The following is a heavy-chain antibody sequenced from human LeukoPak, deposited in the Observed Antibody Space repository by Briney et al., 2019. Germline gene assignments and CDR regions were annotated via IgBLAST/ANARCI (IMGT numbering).Heavy chain of an antibody. Sequence: PPGGSLRLSCAVSGFTFSDHWMNWVRQAPGKGLEWVANIKPDGSERNYVDSVKGRFTISRDNAKNSLYLQMTSLRVEDTAVYHCARDGNNGWNDHDYWGQGTLVTVSS. CDR1: GFTFSDHW. D-gene: IGHD1-1*01. CDR3: ARDGNNGWNDHDY. V-gene: IGHV3-7*03. J-gene: IGHJ4*02. CDR2: IKPDGSER.